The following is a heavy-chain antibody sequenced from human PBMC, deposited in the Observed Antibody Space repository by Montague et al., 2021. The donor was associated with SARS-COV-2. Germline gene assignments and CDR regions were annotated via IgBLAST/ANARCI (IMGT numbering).Heavy chain of an antibody. Sequence: SETLSLTCAVHGTSFSGHYWNWIRKPPGKGPEWIGEINHGGSTKYSPSLKRRLTIKAETSKNQFSLKLPSVAAADTAVYYCARLRDGVVPSPILGVGPYYSFYYMDVWGRGTTVSLSS. CDR3: ARLRDGVVPSPILGVGPYYSFYYMDV. V-gene: IGHV4-34*01. CDR1: GTSFSGHY. D-gene: IGHD3-10*01. J-gene: IGHJ6*03. CDR2: INHGGST.